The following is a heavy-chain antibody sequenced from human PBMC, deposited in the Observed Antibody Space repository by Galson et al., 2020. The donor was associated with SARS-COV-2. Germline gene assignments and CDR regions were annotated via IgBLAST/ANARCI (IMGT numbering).Heavy chain of an antibody. Sequence: ASVKVSCKASGYRFTGYYIYWVRQAPGQGLEYMGWINPSTGSASYGQRFQDRVTMTSDMSITTAFLKLSVLRFDDTAVYYCVRGLSGAWPYYYFYGMDVGGQGTTVTVSS. V-gene: IGHV1-2*02. CDR3: VRGLSGAWPYYYFYGMDV. J-gene: IGHJ6*02. D-gene: IGHD3-16*01. CDR1: GYRFTGYY. CDR2: INPSTGSA.